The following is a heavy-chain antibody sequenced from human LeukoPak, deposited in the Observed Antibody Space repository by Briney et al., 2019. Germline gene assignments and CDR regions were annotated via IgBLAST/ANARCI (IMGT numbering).Heavy chain of an antibody. CDR3: ARGYIPYCFDY. CDR2: IYYSGST. D-gene: IGHD5-24*01. CDR1: GGSISSYY. Sequence: PSETLSLTCTVSGGSISSYYWSWIRQPPGKGLEWIGYIYYSGSTNYNPSLKSRVTISVDTSKNQFSLKLSSVTAADTAVYYCARGYIPYCFDYWGQGTLVTVSS. V-gene: IGHV4-59*01. J-gene: IGHJ4*02.